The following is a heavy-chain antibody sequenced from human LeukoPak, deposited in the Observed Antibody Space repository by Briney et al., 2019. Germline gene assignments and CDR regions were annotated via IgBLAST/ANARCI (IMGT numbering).Heavy chain of an antibody. CDR1: GFTFSSYW. CDR3: ARGGGGMDV. CDR2: INQDGSEK. V-gene: IGHV3-7*01. Sequence: PGGSLRLSCAASGFTFSSYWRSWVRQAPGKGLEWVANINQDGSEKYYVDSVKGRFTISRDNAKNSLYLQRNPLRAEDTAVYHCARGGGGMDVWGKGTTVTVSS. J-gene: IGHJ6*04. D-gene: IGHD3-16*01.